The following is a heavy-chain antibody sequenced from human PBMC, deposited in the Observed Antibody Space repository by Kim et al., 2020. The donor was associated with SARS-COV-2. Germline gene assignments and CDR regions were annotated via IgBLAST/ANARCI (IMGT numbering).Heavy chain of an antibody. D-gene: IGHD2-2*01. J-gene: IGHJ4*02. Sequence: SLKSRVTMSVDTSKNQFSLKLSSVTAADTAVYYCARGNCSSTSCPYYFDYWGQGTLVTVSS. V-gene: IGHV4-4*07. CDR3: ARGNCSSTSCPYYFDY.